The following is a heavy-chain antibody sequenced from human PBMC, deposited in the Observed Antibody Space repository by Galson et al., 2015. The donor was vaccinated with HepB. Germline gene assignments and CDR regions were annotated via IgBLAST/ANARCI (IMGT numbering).Heavy chain of an antibody. Sequence: SLRLSCAASGFTVSSNYMSWVRQAPGKGLEWVSVIYSGGSTYYADSVKGRFTISRDNSKNTLYLQMNSLRAEDTAVYYCARVLYGGIFGYYYYYMDVWGKGTTVTVSS. CDR1: GFTVSSNY. V-gene: IGHV3-66*01. J-gene: IGHJ6*03. CDR2: IYSGGST. D-gene: IGHD3-3*01. CDR3: ARVLYGGIFGYYYYYMDV.